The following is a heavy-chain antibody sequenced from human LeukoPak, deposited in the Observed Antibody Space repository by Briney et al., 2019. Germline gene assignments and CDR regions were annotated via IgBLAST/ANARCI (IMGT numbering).Heavy chain of an antibody. Sequence: PSETLSLTCTVSGGSISSSYWSWIRQPPGKGLEWIGCIYYSGSTNYNPSLKSRVTISVDTSKNQFSPKLSSVTAADTTVYYCARSGSGWELLGYWGQGTLVTVSS. CDR2: IYYSGST. CDR1: GGSISSSY. CDR3: ARSGSGWELLGY. J-gene: IGHJ4*02. V-gene: IGHV4-59*08. D-gene: IGHD1-26*01.